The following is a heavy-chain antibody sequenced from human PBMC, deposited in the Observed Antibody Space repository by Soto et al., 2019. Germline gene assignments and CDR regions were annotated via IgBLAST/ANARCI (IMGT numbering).Heavy chain of an antibody. J-gene: IGHJ4*02. V-gene: IGHV3-23*01. CDR1: GFTFSSYA. CDR3: AKDRPAVGAIDY. CDR2: ISGSGGST. Sequence: EVQLLESGGGLVQPGGSLRLSCAASGFTFSSYAMSWVRQAPGKGLEWVSAISGSGGSTYYADSVKGRFTIARDNSKTTMYLQMNSLRAEDTAVYYCAKDRPAVGAIDYWGQGTLVTVSS. D-gene: IGHD1-26*01.